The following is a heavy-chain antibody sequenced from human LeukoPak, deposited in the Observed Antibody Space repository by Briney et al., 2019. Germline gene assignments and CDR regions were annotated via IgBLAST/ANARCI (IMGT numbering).Heavy chain of an antibody. CDR2: ISGSGGST. J-gene: IGHJ6*02. CDR3: AKKGQWPTYYYYYYGMDV. V-gene: IGHV3-23*01. Sequence: GGSLRLSCAASGFTFSSYAMSWVRQAPGKGLEWVSAISGSGGSTYYADSVKGRFTISRDNSKNTLYLQMNSLRAEDTAVYYCAKKGQWPTYYYYYYGMDVWGQGTTVTVSS. CDR1: GFTFSSYA. D-gene: IGHD6-19*01.